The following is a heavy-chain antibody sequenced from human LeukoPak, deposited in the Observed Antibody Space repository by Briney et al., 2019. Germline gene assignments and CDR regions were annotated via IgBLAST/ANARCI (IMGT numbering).Heavy chain of an antibody. J-gene: IGHJ4*02. CDR2: ISYDGSNK. D-gene: IGHD3-10*01. V-gene: IGHV3-30*18. CDR1: GFTFSSYG. Sequence: SGRSLRLSCAASGFTFSSYGMHWVRQAPGKGLEWVAVISYDGSNKYYADSVKGRFTISRDNSKNTLYLQMNSLRAEDTAVYYCAKDLWFGESAFDYWGQGTLVTVSP. CDR3: AKDLWFGESAFDY.